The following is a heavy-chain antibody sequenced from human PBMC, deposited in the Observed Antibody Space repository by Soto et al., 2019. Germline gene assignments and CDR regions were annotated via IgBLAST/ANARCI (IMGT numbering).Heavy chain of an antibody. V-gene: IGHV3-53*02. CDR2: IWSAGLI. CDR3: AREAPMDV. J-gene: IGHJ6*02. Sequence: DVQLVETGGELIQPGGSLRLSCAASGFTVSSKYMSWVRQAPGKGLEWVSVIWSAGLIYYADSVRGRFTISRDISKKILYLEMTSLRADDTAVYYCAREAPMDVWGRGTTVTVSS. CDR1: GFTVSSKY.